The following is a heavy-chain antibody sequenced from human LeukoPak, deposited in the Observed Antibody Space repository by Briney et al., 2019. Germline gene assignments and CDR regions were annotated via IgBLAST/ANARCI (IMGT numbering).Heavy chain of an antibody. J-gene: IGHJ4*02. CDR3: ARVREGNHLHQFHLDS. CDR2: IYSRGST. CDR1: GASIKTYY. Sequence: PSETLSLTCNVSGASIKTYYWTWIRQPPGKGLEYVGYIYSRGSTNYNPSLKSRVTLSVDTSKNQFSLRLRSPTAADTAVYYCARVREGNHLHQFHLDSWGQGTLVTVSS. V-gene: IGHV4-59*01. D-gene: IGHD1-14*01.